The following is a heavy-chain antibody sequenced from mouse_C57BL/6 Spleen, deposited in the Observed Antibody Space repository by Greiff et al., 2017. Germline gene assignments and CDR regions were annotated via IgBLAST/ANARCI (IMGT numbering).Heavy chain of an antibody. J-gene: IGHJ2*01. CDR3: AREDGGYLDY. V-gene: IGHV1-81*01. Sequence: LQQSGAELARPGASVKLSCKASGYTFTSYGISWVKQRTGQGLEWIGEIYPRSGNTYYNEKFKGKATLTADKSSSTAYMELRSLTSEDSAVYFCAREDGGYLDYWGQGTTLTVSS. CDR1: GYTFTSYG. D-gene: IGHD1-1*02. CDR2: IYPRSGNT.